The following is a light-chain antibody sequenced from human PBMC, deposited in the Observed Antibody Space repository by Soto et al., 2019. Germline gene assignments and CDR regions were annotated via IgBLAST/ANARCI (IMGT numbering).Light chain of an antibody. CDR3: MIWHSSAVV. Sequence: QPVLTQPSSLSASPGASASLTCTLRSGINVGTYRIYWYQQKPGSPPQYLLRYKSDSDKQQGSGVPSRFSGSKDASANAGILLISGLHSEDEADYYCMIWHSSAVVFGGGTKLTVL. CDR1: SGINVGTYR. J-gene: IGLJ2*01. V-gene: IGLV5-45*02. CDR2: YKSDSDK.